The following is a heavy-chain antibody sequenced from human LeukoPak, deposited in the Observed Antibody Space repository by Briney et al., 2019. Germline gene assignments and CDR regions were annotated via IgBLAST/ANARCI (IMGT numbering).Heavy chain of an antibody. CDR1: GGSIRSYY. CDR3: ARSYGINDAFDI. CDR2: IFTSGTT. Sequence: SETLSLTCTVSGGSIRSYYWSWIRQPAGKGLEWIGRIFTSGTTDYNPSLKSRVTMSVGTSKNQFSLKLSSVTAADTAVYYCARSYGINDAFDIWGQGTMVTVSS. D-gene: IGHD2-8*01. V-gene: IGHV4-4*07. J-gene: IGHJ3*02.